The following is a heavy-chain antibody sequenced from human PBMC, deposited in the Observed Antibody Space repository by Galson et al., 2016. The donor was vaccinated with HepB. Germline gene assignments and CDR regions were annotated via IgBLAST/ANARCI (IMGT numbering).Heavy chain of an antibody. V-gene: IGHV3-74*01. D-gene: IGHD4-17*01. J-gene: IGHJ4*02. CDR2: INSDGSNT. Sequence: SLRLSCAASGFAFSSYAMSWVRQAPGKGLVWVSRINSDGSNTACADSVKGRFTISRDNAKNTLYLQMNSLRGEDTAVYYCARGPYGDYAIDYWGQGTLVTVSS. CDR3: ARGPYGDYAIDY. CDR1: GFAFSSYA.